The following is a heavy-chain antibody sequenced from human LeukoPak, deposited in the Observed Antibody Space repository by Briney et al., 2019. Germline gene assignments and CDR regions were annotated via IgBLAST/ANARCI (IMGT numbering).Heavy chain of an antibody. CDR3: ARAGIVVVTAIPDAFDI. V-gene: IGHV3-53*01. Sequence: PGGSLRLSCAASGFTFSSNYMSWVRQAPGKGLEWVSVIYSGGSTYYADSVKGRFTISRDNSKNTLYLQMNSLRAEDTAVYYCARAGIVVVTAIPDAFDIWGQGTMVTVSS. CDR2: IYSGGST. CDR1: GFTFSSNY. J-gene: IGHJ3*02. D-gene: IGHD2-21*02.